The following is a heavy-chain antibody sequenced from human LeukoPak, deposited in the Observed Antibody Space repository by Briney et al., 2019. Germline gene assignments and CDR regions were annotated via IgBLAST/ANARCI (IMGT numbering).Heavy chain of an antibody. CDR2: IYYSGST. CDR3: ARGRYYGSGSYYTSDY. Sequence: SETLSLTCSVSGDSISSDYWSWIRQPPGKGLEWIGYIYYSGSTNYNPSLKSRVTISVDTSKNQFSLKLSSVTAADTAVYYCARGRYYGSGSYYTSDYWGQGTLVTVSS. D-gene: IGHD3-10*01. V-gene: IGHV4-59*01. CDR1: GDSISSDY. J-gene: IGHJ4*02.